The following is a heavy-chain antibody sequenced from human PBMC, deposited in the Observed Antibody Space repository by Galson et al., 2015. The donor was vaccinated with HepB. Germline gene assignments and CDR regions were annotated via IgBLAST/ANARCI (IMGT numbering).Heavy chain of an antibody. CDR2: ISSSSSTI. D-gene: IGHD6-19*01. CDR1: GFTFSSYS. CDR3: ARDGEQWLDIFDY. V-gene: IGHV3-48*04. J-gene: IGHJ4*02. Sequence: SLRLSCAASGFTFSSYSMNWVRQAPGKGLEWVSYISSSSSTIYYADSVKGRFTISRDNAKNSLYLQMNSLRAEDTAVYYCARDGEQWLDIFDYWGQGTLVTVSS.